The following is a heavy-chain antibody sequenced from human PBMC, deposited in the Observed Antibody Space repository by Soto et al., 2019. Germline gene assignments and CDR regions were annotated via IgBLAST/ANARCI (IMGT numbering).Heavy chain of an antibody. Sequence: EVQLVESGGGLIKPGGSRRLSSAASGLIFSGYHMDWVRKAPGKGLEWVGRIRRKANSYTTEYAASVKGRFTISRDDSKNSLYLQMNSMKSEDTAVYYCAMLGGWSGGSSGMDVWGQGTTVTVSS. V-gene: IGHV3-72*01. J-gene: IGHJ6*02. D-gene: IGHD6-19*01. CDR2: IRRKANSYTT. CDR3: AMLGGWSGGSSGMDV. CDR1: GLIFSGYH.